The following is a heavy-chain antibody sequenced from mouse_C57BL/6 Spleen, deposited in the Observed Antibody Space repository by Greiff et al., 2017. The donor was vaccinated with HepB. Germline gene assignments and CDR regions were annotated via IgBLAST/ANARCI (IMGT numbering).Heavy chain of an antibody. Sequence: QVQLQQPGAELVKPGASVKVSCKASGYTFTSYWMHWVKQRPGQGLERIGRIHPSASDTNYNQKFKGKATVTVDKSSSSAYMPLSSLTSEDSAVYYCAIEGLRSYFDVWGTGTTVTVSS. CDR3: AIEGLRSYFDV. CDR1: GYTFTSYW. J-gene: IGHJ1*03. CDR2: IHPSASDT. V-gene: IGHV1-74*01. D-gene: IGHD2-4*01.